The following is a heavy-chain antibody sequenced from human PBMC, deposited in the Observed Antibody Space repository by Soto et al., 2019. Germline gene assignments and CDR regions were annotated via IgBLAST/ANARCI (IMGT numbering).Heavy chain of an antibody. D-gene: IGHD6-13*01. CDR2: IIPIFGTA. V-gene: IGHV1-69*13. J-gene: IGHJ6*02. Sequence: SVKVSCKASGGTFSSYAISWVRQAPGQGLEWMGGIIPIFGTANYAQKFQGRVTITADESTSTAYMELSSLRSEDTAVYYCARGPIAAADFYYYGMDVWGQGXTVTVYS. CDR3: ARGPIAAADFYYYGMDV. CDR1: GGTFSSYA.